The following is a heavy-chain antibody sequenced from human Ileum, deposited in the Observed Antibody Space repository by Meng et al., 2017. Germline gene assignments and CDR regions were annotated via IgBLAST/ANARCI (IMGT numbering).Heavy chain of an antibody. CDR3: ARDLASFRELLYFDF. D-gene: IGHD3-10*01. V-gene: IGHV4-38-2*02. CDR1: GYFLNNGYY. Sequence: SETLSLTCTVSGYFLNNGYYWGWVRQPPGKGLEWIGSMFHGGSTYYNPSLKSRVTISMDTSKNQFSLNLTSVTAADTAVYYCARDLASFRELLYFDFWGQGARVTVSS. J-gene: IGHJ4*02. CDR2: MFHGGST.